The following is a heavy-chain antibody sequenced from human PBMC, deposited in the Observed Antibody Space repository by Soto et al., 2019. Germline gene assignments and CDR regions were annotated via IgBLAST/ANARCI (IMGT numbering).Heavy chain of an antibody. CDR3: ARDSPPPRE. CDR2: ISAYNGNT. J-gene: IGHJ1*01. CDR1: GYTFTSYH. Sequence: QVQLVQSGAEVKKPGASVKVSCKASGYTFTSYHITWVRQAPGQGLEWMGWISAYNGNTNYAQKLRGRVTMPTVTSPRPAYTLLWSLRSDDTAVDSCARDSPPPREWGQGTLVTVSS. V-gene: IGHV1-18*01.